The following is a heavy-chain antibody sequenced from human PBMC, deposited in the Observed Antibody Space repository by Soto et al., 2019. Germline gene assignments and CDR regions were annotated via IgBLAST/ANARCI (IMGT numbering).Heavy chain of an antibody. CDR2: ISRISMYI. V-gene: IGHV3-21*01. Sequence: GGSLRLSCAASGFTFSSYSMNWVRQAPGKGLEWVSSISRISMYIYYADSVKGRFTISRDNAKNSLYLQMNSLRAEDTAVYYCARPHGSSGWDYYDYGMDVWGQGTTVTVSS. D-gene: IGHD6-19*01. CDR3: ARPHGSSGWDYYDYGMDV. J-gene: IGHJ6*02. CDR1: GFTFSSYS.